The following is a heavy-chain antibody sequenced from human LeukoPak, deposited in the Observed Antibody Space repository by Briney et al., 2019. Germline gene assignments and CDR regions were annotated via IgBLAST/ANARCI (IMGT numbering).Heavy chain of an antibody. CDR1: RFTFSSYS. D-gene: IGHD2-8*01. J-gene: IGHJ4*02. V-gene: IGHV3-21*01. CDR2: ISSSGSYI. CDR3: ARASLNGGVFNY. Sequence: GGSLRLSCAASRFTFSSYSMNWVRQAPGKGLEWVSSISSSGSYIYYADSVKGRFTISRDNAKNSLYLQMNSLRAEDTAVYYCARASLNGGVFNYWGLGTLVTVSS.